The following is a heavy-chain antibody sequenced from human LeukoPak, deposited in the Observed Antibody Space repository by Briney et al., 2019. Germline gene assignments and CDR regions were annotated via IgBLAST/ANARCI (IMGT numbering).Heavy chain of an antibody. V-gene: IGHV3-23*01. CDR3: AKIGHCSSTSCPFDY. J-gene: IGHJ4*02. Sequence: GASLRPSRGAFGVTSSSNASYWGRPAPGKGVEGVSCISGSGGSSYYADSVKGRFTISRDNSKNTLYLQMNSLRAEDTAVYYCAKIGHCSSTSCPFDYWGQGTLVTVSS. D-gene: IGHD2-2*01. CDR1: GVTSSSNA. CDR2: ISGSGGSS.